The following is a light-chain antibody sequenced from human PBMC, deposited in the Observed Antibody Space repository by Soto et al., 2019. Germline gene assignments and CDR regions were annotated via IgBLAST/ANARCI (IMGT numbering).Light chain of an antibody. CDR2: AAS. V-gene: IGKV1-27*01. J-gene: IGKJ1*01. CDR3: QKYNIARP. CDR1: QGISNY. Sequence: DIQMTQSPSSLSASVGDRVTITCRASQGISNYLAWYQQKPGKVPKLLIYAASTLQSGVPSRFMGSGSGKNFISTISSLRPEDVATYYCQKYNIARPFGQGPRVEI.